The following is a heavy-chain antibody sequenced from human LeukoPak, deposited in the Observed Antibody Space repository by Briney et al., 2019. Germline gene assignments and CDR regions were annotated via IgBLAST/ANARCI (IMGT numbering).Heavy chain of an antibody. CDR3: AKVAGQSSEY. D-gene: IGHD6-13*01. Sequence: GGSLRLSCAASGLTFSSYAMSWVRQAPGKGLEWVSVISGSGTTTYYADSVKGRFTISRDNSKNTLYPQLNSLRVDDTAVYYCAKVAGQSSEYWGQGTLVTVSS. CDR2: ISGSGTTT. V-gene: IGHV3-23*01. J-gene: IGHJ4*02. CDR1: GLTFSSYA.